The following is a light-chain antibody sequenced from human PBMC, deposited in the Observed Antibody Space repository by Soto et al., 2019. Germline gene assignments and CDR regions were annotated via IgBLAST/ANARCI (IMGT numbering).Light chain of an antibody. V-gene: IGKV3-20*01. J-gene: IGKJ1*01. CDR3: QQYGRSPWT. CDR2: GAS. Sequence: ILLTQSPCTLSLSPGDRATLSCRASQSITSSYLAWYQQKPGQAPRLLIYGASSGTTGIPDRFSGSGSGTDFTLTISRLEPEDFAVYYCQQYGRSPWTVGQGTKVDI. CDR1: QSITSSY.